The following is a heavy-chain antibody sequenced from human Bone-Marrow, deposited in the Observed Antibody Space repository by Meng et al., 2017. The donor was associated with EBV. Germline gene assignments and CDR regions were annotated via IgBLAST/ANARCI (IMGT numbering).Heavy chain of an antibody. J-gene: IGHJ5*02. CDR3: ARDQGYGNNWFDP. D-gene: IGHD4-17*01. V-gene: IGHV3-30-3*01. CDR2: ISYDGSNK. CDR1: GFTFSSYA. Sequence: QGRLVGSGGGVGRPGRSLILSCAASGFTFSSYAMHWVRQAPGKGLEWVAVISYDGSNKYYADSVKGRFTISRDNSKNTLYLQMNSLRAEDTAVYYCARDQGYGNNWFDPWGQGTLVTVSS.